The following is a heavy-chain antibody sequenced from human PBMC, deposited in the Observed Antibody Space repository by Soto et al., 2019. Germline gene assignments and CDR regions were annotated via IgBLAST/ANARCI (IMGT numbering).Heavy chain of an antibody. D-gene: IGHD5-12*01. CDR3: AKDYVPYSGYDLDAFDI. J-gene: IGHJ3*02. V-gene: IGHV3-23*01. Sequence: HPGGSLRLSCAASGFTFSSYAMSWVRQAPGKGLEWVSAISGSGGSTYYADSVKGRFTISRDNSKNTLYLQMNSLRAEDTAVYYCAKDYVPYSGYDLDAFDIWGQGTMVTVSS. CDR2: ISGSGGST. CDR1: GFTFSSYA.